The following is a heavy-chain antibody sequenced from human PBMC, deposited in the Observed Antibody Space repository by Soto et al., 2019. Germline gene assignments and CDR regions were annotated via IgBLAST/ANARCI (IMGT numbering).Heavy chain of an antibody. D-gene: IGHD6-19*01. CDR1: GGTFSSYA. J-gene: IGHJ4*02. CDR3: AREGIAVADPGYYFDY. V-gene: IGHV1-69*01. CDR2: IIPIFGTA. Sequence: QVQLVQSGAEVKKPGSSVKVSCKASGGTFSSYAISWVRQAPGQGLEWMGGIIPIFGTANYALKFQGRVTITADESTSTAYMELSSLRSEDTAVYYCAREGIAVADPGYYFDYWGQGTLVTVSS.